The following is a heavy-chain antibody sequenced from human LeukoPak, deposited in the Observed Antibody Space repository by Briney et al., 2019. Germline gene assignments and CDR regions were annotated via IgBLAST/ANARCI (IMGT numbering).Heavy chain of an antibody. V-gene: IGHV4-34*01. CDR2: INHSGST. CDR1: GGSISSYY. D-gene: IGHD2-21*02. J-gene: IGHJ6*02. Sequence: SETLSLTCTVSGGSISSYYWSWIRQPPGKGLEWIGEINHSGSTNYNPSLKSRVTISVDTSKNQFSLKLSSVTAADTAVYYCARNLAYCGGDCYYYYYYGMDVWGQGTTVTVSS. CDR3: ARNLAYCGGDCYYYYYYGMDV.